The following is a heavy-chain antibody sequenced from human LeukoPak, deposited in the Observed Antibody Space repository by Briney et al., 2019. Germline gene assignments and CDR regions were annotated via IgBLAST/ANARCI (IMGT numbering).Heavy chain of an antibody. Sequence: PSETLSLTCAVYGGSFSGYYWSWLRQPPGKGLEWIGEINHSGSTNYNPSLKSRVTISVDTSKNQLSLKLSSVTAADTAVYYCASNAGSGSYRHFDYWGQGTLVTVSS. CDR3: ASNAGSGSYRHFDY. CDR1: GGSFSGYY. D-gene: IGHD3-10*01. V-gene: IGHV4-34*01. J-gene: IGHJ4*02. CDR2: INHSGST.